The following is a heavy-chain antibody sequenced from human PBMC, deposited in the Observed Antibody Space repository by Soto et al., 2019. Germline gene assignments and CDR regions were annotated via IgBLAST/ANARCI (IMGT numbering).Heavy chain of an antibody. V-gene: IGHV4-34*01. D-gene: IGHD2-2*01. CDR3: ARSKLGYCSSTSCYGRLNWFDP. CDR1: GGSFSGYY. Sequence: SETLSLTCAVYGGSFSGYYWSWIRQPPGKGLEWIGEINHSGSTNYNPSLKSRVTISVDTSKDQFSLKLSSVTAADTAVYYCARSKLGYCSSTSCYGRLNWFDPWGQGTLVTVSS. CDR2: INHSGST. J-gene: IGHJ5*02.